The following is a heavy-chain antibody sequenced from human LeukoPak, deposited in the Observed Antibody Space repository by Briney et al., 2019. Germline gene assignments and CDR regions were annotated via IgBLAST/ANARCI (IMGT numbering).Heavy chain of an antibody. CDR3: ARDLRSSSWYKKEWFDP. J-gene: IGHJ5*02. CDR2: INPNSGGT. CDR1: GYTFTSYG. V-gene: IGHV1-2*02. Sequence: ASVKVSCKASGYTFTSYGISWVRQAPGQGLEWMGWINPNSGGTNYAQKFQGRVTMTRDTSISTAYMELSRLRSDDTAVYYCARDLRSSSWYKKEWFDPWGQGTLVTVSS. D-gene: IGHD6-13*01.